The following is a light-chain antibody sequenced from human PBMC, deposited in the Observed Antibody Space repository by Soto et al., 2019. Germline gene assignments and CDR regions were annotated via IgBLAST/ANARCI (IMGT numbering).Light chain of an antibody. CDR1: QSISSW. V-gene: IGKV1-5*01. CDR3: QQYNSYQYT. CDR2: DAS. Sequence: DIQMTQSPSTLSASVGDKVTITCRASQSISSWLAWYQQKPGKAPKLLIYDASSLESGVPSRFSGSGSGTEFTLTISSXQPDDFATYYCQQYNSYQYTFGQGTKVDIK. J-gene: IGKJ2*01.